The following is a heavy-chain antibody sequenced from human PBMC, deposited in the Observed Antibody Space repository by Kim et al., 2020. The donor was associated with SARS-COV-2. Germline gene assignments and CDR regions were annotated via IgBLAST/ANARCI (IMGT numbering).Heavy chain of an antibody. CDR2: ISGSGGST. CDR1: GFTFSSSA. CDR3: ARARAVVVVPAATFDY. V-gene: IGHV3-23*01. Sequence: GGSLRLSCAASGFTFSSSAMSWVRQAPGKGLEWVSAISGSGGSTYYADAVKGRCTITRDSSKTKLKLQMKSLRAKDTAADDCARARAVVVVPAATFDYWG. J-gene: IGHJ4*01. D-gene: IGHD2-2*01.